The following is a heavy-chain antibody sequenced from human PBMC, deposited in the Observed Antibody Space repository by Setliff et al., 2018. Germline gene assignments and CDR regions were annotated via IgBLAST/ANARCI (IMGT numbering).Heavy chain of an antibody. Sequence: PGGSLRLSCAASGFTFSNAWMSWVRQAPGKGLEWVGRIKSKTDGGTTDYAAPVKGRFTISRDDTKNTLYLQMTSLKTEDTAVYYCTSSSEVRGLISAYYYRDVWGKGTTVTVSS. CDR1: GFTFSNAW. CDR2: IKSKTDGGTT. J-gene: IGHJ6*03. D-gene: IGHD3-10*01. CDR3: TSSSEVRGLISAYYYRDV. V-gene: IGHV3-15*01.